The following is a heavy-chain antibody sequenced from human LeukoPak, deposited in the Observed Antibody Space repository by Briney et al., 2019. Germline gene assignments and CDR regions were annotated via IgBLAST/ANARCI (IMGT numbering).Heavy chain of an antibody. CDR1: GFTVSSNY. CDR2: IKQDGSEK. D-gene: IGHD3-10*01. V-gene: IGHV3-7*01. Sequence: GGSLRLSCAASGFTVSSNYMSWVRQAPGKGLEWVANIKQDGSEKYYVDSVKGRFTISRDNAKNSLYLQMNSLRAEDTAVYYCAREVKDSGSYYTSYFDYWGKGTLVTVSS. CDR3: AREVKDSGSYYTSYFDY. J-gene: IGHJ4*02.